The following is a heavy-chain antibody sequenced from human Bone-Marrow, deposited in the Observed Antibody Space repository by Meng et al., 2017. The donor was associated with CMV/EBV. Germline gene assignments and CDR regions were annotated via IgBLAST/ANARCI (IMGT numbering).Heavy chain of an antibody. J-gene: IGHJ2*01. CDR2: INPNNDGT. CDR1: GNTFTGYY. V-gene: IGHV1-2*02. D-gene: IGHD3-22*01. Sequence: ASVKVSCKASGNTFTGYYMHWVRQAPGQGLEWMGWINPNNDGTNYAQKFLGRVTMTRDTSISTAYMELSKLRSDDTAMYFCASGAPNCDSSVCFPPYWYFGLWGRGTRVTVSS. CDR3: ASGAPNCDSSVCFPPYWYFGL.